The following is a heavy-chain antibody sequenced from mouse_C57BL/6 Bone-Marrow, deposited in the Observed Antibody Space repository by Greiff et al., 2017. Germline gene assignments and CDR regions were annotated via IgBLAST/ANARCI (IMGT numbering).Heavy chain of an antibody. V-gene: IGHV1-26*01. CDR2: INPNNGGT. CDR3: ARWIRRGYYAMDY. CDR1: GYTFADYY. Sequence: EVQLQQSGPELVKPGASVKISCKASGYTFADYYMNWVKQSHGKSLEWIGDINPNNGGTSYNQKFKGKATLTVDKSSSTAYMELRSLTSEDSAVYYCARWIRRGYYAMDYWGQGTSVTVSS. D-gene: IGHD2-2*01. J-gene: IGHJ4*01.